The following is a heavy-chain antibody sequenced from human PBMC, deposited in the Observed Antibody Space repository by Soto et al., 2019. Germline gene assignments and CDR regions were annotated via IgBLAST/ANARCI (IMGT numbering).Heavy chain of an antibody. CDR2: IYYSGST. D-gene: IGHD1-26*01. Sequence: SETLSLTCTVSGGSISSYYWSWIRQPPGKGLEWIGYIYYSGSTNYNPSLKSRVTISVDTSKNQFSLKLSSVTAADTAVYYCARDNRGATLYYYYGMDVWGQGTTVTVSS. CDR1: GGSISSYY. J-gene: IGHJ6*02. CDR3: ARDNRGATLYYYYGMDV. V-gene: IGHV4-59*01.